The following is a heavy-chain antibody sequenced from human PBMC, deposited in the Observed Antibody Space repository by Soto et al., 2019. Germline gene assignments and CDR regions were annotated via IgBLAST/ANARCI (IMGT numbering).Heavy chain of an antibody. CDR1: GGSISSYY. V-gene: IGHV4-59*01. Sequence: SETLSLTCTVSGGSISSYYWSWIRQPPGKGLEWIGYIYYSGSTNYNPSLKSRVTISVDTSKNQFSLKLSSVIAADTAVYYCVAYCGGDCYSVGAEYFQHWGQGTLVTVSS. D-gene: IGHD2-21*02. J-gene: IGHJ1*01. CDR3: VAYCGGDCYSVGAEYFQH. CDR2: IYYSGST.